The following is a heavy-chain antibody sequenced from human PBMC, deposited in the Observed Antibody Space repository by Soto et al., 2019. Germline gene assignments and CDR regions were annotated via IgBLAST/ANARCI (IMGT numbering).Heavy chain of an antibody. J-gene: IGHJ4*02. CDR2: ISPMFGAA. Sequence: QVQLVQSGAEMKKPGSSVKVSCQSSGGTFNTYAMNSVRQAPGQGPEWMGDISPMFGAANYAPKFQGRFTITADESTGTSYMQLSSLTSEDTALYFCAREVQVHAPAFVYWGQGTLVTVSS. D-gene: IGHD3-10*01. CDR1: GGTFNTYA. V-gene: IGHV1-69*19. CDR3: AREVQVHAPAFVY.